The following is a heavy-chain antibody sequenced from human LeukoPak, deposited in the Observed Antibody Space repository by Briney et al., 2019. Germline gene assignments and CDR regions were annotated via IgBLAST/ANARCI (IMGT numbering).Heavy chain of an antibody. V-gene: IGHV3-23*01. Sequence: GGSLRLSCAASGFTFSSYAMSWVRQAPEKGLEWGSGISGSGGTTYYADSVKGRFTISRDNSKNTLYLQMNSLRAEDTAVYYCAKLGDDCSSTCCYQTSFDYWGQGTLVTVSS. CDR1: GFTFSSYA. J-gene: IGHJ4*02. D-gene: IGHD2-2*01. CDR3: AKLGDDCSSTCCYQTSFDY. CDR2: ISGSGGTT.